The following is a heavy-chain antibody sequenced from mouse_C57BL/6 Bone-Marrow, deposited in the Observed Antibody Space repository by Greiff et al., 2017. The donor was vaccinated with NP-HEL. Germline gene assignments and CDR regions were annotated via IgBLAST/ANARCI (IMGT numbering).Heavy chain of an antibody. CDR1: GFSLTSYG. D-gene: IGHD2-13*01. CDR3: ASGTYDDYPFGW. CDR2: IRGVGST. Sequence: VKLMESGPGLVAPSQSLSITCTVSGFSLTSYGVDWVRQSPGKGLEWLGVIRGVGSTNYKSALKSRLSISKDNSKSQVFLKMNSLQTDDTAMYXCASGTYDDYPFGWWGQGTLVTVSA. J-gene: IGHJ3*02. V-gene: IGHV2-6*01.